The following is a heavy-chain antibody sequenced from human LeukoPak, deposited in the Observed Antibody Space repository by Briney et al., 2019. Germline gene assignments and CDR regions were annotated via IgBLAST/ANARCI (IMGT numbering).Heavy chain of an antibody. D-gene: IGHD4-23*01. V-gene: IGHV3-30*04. CDR1: GFTFSSYA. J-gene: IGHJ6*03. CDR3: AKDGNERGAETDYMDA. CDR2: ISYDGSNK. Sequence: GGSLRLSCAASGFTFSSYAMHWVRQAPGKGVEWVAVISYDGSNKYYADSVKGRFTISRDNAKNSLYLQINTLRAEDTAAYYCAKDGNERGAETDYMDAWGKGTTVTVS.